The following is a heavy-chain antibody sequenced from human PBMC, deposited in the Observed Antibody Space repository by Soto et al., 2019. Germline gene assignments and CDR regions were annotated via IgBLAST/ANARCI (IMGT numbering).Heavy chain of an antibody. J-gene: IGHJ4*02. CDR2: ISGSGGST. Sequence: PGGSLRLSCAASGFTFSSYAMSWVRQAPGKGLEWVSAISGSGGSTYYADSVKGRFTISRDNSKNTLYLQMNSLRAEDTAVYYCAKDFLPTPPDRERDATTFDYWGQGTLVTVSS. CDR1: GFTFSSYA. V-gene: IGHV3-23*01. CDR3: AKDFLPTPPDRERDATTFDY. D-gene: IGHD1-1*01.